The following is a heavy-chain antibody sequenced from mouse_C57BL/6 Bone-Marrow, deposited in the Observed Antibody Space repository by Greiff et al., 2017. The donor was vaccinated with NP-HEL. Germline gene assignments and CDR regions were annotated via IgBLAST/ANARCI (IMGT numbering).Heavy chain of an antibody. CDR2: IDPANGNT. Sequence: VQLQQSVAELVRPGASVKLSCTASGFNIKNTYMHWVKQRPEQGLEWIGRIDPANGNTKYAPKFQGKATITADTTSNTAYLQLSSLTSEDTAIYYCSREDYYGSSPFAYWGQGTLVTVSA. CDR3: SREDYYGSSPFAY. J-gene: IGHJ3*01. D-gene: IGHD1-1*01. CDR1: GFNIKNTY. V-gene: IGHV14-3*01.